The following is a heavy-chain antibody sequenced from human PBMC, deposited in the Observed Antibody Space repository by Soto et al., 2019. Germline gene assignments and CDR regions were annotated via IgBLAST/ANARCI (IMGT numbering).Heavy chain of an antibody. Sequence: SETLSLTCTVSGGSISSADYYWSWIRQPPGKGLEWIGYFHSSGATYKDPSLKSRVTISVDTSKNQFSLKLSSVTAADTAVYYCARESFYDSGGFHGFDYWGQGTLVTSPQ. CDR2: FHSSGAT. D-gene: IGHD3-22*01. CDR1: GGSISSADYY. J-gene: IGHJ4*02. CDR3: ARESFYDSGGFHGFDY. V-gene: IGHV4-30-4*02.